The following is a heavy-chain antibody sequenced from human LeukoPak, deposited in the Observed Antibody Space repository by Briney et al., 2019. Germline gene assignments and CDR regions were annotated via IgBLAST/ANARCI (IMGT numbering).Heavy chain of an antibody. CDR1: GGTFSSYA. CDR3: ATGIRGEMATIRDHYYYGMDG. J-gene: IGHJ6*01. CDR2: IIPIFGTA. Sequence: ASVKVSCKASGGTFSSYAISWVRQAPGQGLEWMGGIIPIFGTADYAQKFQGRVTITADDSTSTASMELSSVRSEDTAVYYCATGIRGEMATIRDHYYYGMDGWVQ. D-gene: IGHD5-24*01. V-gene: IGHV1-69*13.